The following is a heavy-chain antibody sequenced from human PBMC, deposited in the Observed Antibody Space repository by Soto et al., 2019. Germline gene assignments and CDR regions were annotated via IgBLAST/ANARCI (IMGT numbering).Heavy chain of an antibody. J-gene: IGHJ6*02. Sequence: GGSLRLSCAASGFTFSSYAMSWVRQAPGKXLEWVSAISGSGGSTYHADSVKGRFTISGDNSKNTLCLQMNSLRAEDTAVYYCATYSSSAVWYYYYGMDVWGQGTTVTVSS. CDR1: GFTFSSYA. V-gene: IGHV3-23*01. D-gene: IGHD6-6*01. CDR3: ATYSSSAVWYYYYGMDV. CDR2: ISGSGGST.